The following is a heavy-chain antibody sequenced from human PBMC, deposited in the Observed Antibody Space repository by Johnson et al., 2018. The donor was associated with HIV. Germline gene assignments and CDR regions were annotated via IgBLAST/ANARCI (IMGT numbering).Heavy chain of an antibody. CDR1: GFPFSTYA. D-gene: IGHD1-26*01. V-gene: IGHV3-30*04. CDR2: ISYDGGNK. Sequence: QMQLVESGGGVVQTGRSLRLSCAASGFPFSTYAMHWVRQSPGKGLEWVAVISYDGGNKYYADSVKGRFTISRDNSKNTLYLQINSLRVEDTAVSHCARGRRPWELHGFNAFDTWGQGTMVIVSS. J-gene: IGHJ3*02. CDR3: ARGRRPWELHGFNAFDT.